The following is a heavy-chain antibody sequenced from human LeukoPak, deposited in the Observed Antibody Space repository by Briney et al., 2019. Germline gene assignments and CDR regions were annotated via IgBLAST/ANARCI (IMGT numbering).Heavy chain of an antibody. J-gene: IGHJ4*02. CDR2: ISNGGDP. V-gene: IGHV3-53*01. Sequence: PGGSLRLSCAASGFVVTANYLAWARQAPGKGLEWVSTISNGGDPFYGDSVKGRSTISSDESTNTFSLQLDSLRVEDMGVYYCALLSGGTFDYWGQGTQVTVAS. CDR1: GFVVTANY. D-gene: IGHD2/OR15-2a*01. CDR3: ALLSGGTFDY.